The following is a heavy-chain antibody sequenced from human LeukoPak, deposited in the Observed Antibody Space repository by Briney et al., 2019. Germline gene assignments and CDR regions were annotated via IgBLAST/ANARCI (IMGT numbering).Heavy chain of an antibody. CDR2: ISWDGGST. CDR3: AKDTWSGYSYFDY. CDR1: GFTFDDYT. V-gene: IGHV3-43*01. J-gene: IGHJ4*02. D-gene: IGHD3-3*01. Sequence: GGSLRLSCAASGFTFDDYTMHWVRQAPGKGLEWVSLISWDGGSTYYADSVKGRFTISRDNSKNSLYLQMNSLRTEDTALYYCAKDTWSGYSYFDYWGQGTLVPVSS.